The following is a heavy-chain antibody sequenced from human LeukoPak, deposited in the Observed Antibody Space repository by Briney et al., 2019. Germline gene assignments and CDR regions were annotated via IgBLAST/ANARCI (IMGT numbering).Heavy chain of an antibody. CDR3: ARVWQLGTGYYFDY. D-gene: IGHD1-1*01. V-gene: IGHV1-69*04. CDR2: IIPILGIA. CDR1: GGTFSSYA. J-gene: IGHJ4*02. Sequence: ASVKVSCKASGGTFSSYAISWVRQAPGQGLEWMGRIIPILGIANYAQKFQGRVTITADKSTSTAYMELSSLRSEDTAVYYCARVWQLGTGYYFDYWGQGTLVTVSS.